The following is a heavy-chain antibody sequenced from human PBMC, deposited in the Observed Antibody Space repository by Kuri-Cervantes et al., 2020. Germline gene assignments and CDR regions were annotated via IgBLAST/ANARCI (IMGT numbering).Heavy chain of an antibody. J-gene: IGHJ6*03. CDR2: IYYSGST. V-gene: IGHV4-59*01. Sequence: ESLKISCDVYGGSFNGYLWSWIRQTPGKGLEWIGYIYYSGSTNYNPSLKSRVTISVDTSKNQFSLKLSSVTAADTAVYYCATRAYPDYYMDVWGKGTTVTVSS. D-gene: IGHD1-1*01. CDR1: GGSFNGYL. CDR3: ATRAYPDYYMDV.